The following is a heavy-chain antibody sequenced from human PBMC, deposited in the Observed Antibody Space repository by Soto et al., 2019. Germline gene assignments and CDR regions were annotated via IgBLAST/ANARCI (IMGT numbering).Heavy chain of an antibody. J-gene: IGHJ3*02. CDR3: ARDTPMNPNYDYVWGSYRLYAFDI. CDR2: IYYSGST. V-gene: IGHV4-31*03. CDR1: GGSISSGGYY. Sequence: SETLSLTCTVSGGSISSGGYYWSWIRQHPGKGLEWIGYIYYSGSTYYNPSLKSRVTISVETSKNQFSLKLSSVTAADTAVYYCARDTPMNPNYDYVWGSYRLYAFDIWGQGTMVTVSS. D-gene: IGHD3-16*02.